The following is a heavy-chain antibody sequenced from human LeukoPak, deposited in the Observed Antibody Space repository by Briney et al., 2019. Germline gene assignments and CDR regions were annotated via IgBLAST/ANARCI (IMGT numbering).Heavy chain of an antibody. CDR3: ASPVRDSSGY. D-gene: IGHD3-22*01. J-gene: IGHJ4*02. CDR1: GFTFSSYG. Sequence: GGSLRLSCAASGFTFSSYGMHWVRQAPGKGLEWVAFIRYDGSNKYYADSVKGRFTISRDNAKNSLYLQMNSLRAEDTAVYYCASPVRDSSGYWGQGTLVTVSS. CDR2: IRYDGSNK. V-gene: IGHV3-30*02.